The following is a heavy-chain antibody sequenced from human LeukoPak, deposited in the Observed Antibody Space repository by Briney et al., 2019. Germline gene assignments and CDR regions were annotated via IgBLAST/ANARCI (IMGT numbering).Heavy chain of an antibody. CDR1: GFTFSSYE. V-gene: IGHV3-66*02. D-gene: IGHD3-10*01. CDR3: ANAEYYYGSGIDY. J-gene: IGHJ4*02. CDR2: IYSGGST. Sequence: PGGSLRLSCAASGFTFSSYEMNWVRQAPGKGLEWVSVIYSGGSTYYADSVKGRFTISRDNSMNTLYLQMNSQREKETAVYYCANAEYYYGSGIDYWGQGTLVTVSS.